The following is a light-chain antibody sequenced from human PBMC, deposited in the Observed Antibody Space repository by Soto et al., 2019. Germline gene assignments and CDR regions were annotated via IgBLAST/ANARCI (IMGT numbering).Light chain of an antibody. J-gene: IGKJ1*01. CDR3: QQYGSSPWT. CDR2: TAS. CDR1: QGVASNY. V-gene: IGKV3-20*01. Sequence: EIVLTHSPGTLSLSPCERATLSFSASQGVASNYLAWYQQKPGRAPRLLIYTASSRATGVPDRFSGSGSGTDFTLTISRLEPEDFAVYYCQQYGSSPWTFGQGTKVDIK.